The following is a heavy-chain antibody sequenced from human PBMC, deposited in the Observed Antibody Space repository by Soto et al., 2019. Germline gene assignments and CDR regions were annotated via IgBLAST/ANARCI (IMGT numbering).Heavy chain of an antibody. Sequence: PGGSLRLSCAASGFTFSSYGMHWVRQAPGKGLEWVAVISYDGSNKYYADSVKGRFTISRDNSKNTLYLQMNSLRAEDTAVYYCAKDTAMVTLFDYWGQGTLVTVSS. CDR1: GFTFSSYG. CDR2: ISYDGSNK. J-gene: IGHJ4*02. CDR3: AKDTAMVTLFDY. V-gene: IGHV3-30*18. D-gene: IGHD5-18*01.